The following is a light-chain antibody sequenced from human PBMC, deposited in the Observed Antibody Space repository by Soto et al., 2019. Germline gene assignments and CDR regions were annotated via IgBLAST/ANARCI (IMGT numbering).Light chain of an antibody. CDR3: QQYNERPPWT. Sequence: EIVMTQSPATLSVSPGERATLSCRASQSVGSDLAWYQQKPGQGPRLLIYGASSRATGIPARVSGSGSGTDFTLTISSLQSDDVGIYYCQQYNERPPWTFGQGTKVDIK. CDR1: QSVGSD. V-gene: IGKV3-15*01. J-gene: IGKJ1*01. CDR2: GAS.